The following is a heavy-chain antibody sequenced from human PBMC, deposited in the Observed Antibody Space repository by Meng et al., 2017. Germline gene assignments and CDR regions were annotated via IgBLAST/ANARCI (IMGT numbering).Heavy chain of an antibody. J-gene: IGHJ4*02. D-gene: IGHD5-18*01. Sequence: SVKVSCKASGGTFSSYAISWVRHVPGQGLEWMGGIIPIFGTANYAQKFQGRLTITADKSTSTAYMELSSLRSEGKAVYYCARIRYSYGLYYFAYWGQGTLVTVSS. CDR1: GGTFSSYA. CDR2: IIPIFGTA. V-gene: IGHV1-69*06. CDR3: ARIRYSYGLYYFAY.